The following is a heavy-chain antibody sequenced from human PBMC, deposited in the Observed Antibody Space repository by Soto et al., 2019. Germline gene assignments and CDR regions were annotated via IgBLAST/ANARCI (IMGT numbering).Heavy chain of an antibody. D-gene: IGHD3-3*01. Sequence: SETLSLTCTVSVGSIISSSYYWGWILQPPGKALEWIGSIYYSGSTYYNPSLKSRVTISVDTSKNQFSLKLSSVTAADTAVYYCARRGYDFWSGYYVGWFDPWGQGTLVTVSS. V-gene: IGHV4-39*01. CDR1: VGSIISSSYY. J-gene: IGHJ5*02. CDR2: IYYSGST. CDR3: ARRGYDFWSGYYVGWFDP.